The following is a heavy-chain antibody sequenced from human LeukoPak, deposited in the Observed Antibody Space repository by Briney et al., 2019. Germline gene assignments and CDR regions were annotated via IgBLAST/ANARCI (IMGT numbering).Heavy chain of an antibody. CDR3: ARADYSNASPGD. J-gene: IGHJ4*02. CDR2: IINDGSIT. Sequence: GGSLRLSXSASGFMFSTYWMYWVRQAPGKGLVWVSRIINDGSITNYADSVKGRFTISRDNAQNTLYLQMNSLRVEDTAVYYCARADYSNASPGDWDQGTLVTVSS. CDR1: GFMFSTYW. D-gene: IGHD4-11*01. V-gene: IGHV3-74*01.